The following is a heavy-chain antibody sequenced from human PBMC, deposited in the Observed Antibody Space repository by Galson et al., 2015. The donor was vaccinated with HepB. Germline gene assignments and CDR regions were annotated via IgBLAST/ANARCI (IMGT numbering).Heavy chain of an antibody. V-gene: IGHV3-30*04. CDR2: ISYDGSID. Sequence: QAPGEGLEWVALISYDGSIDYYADSVKGRFTISRDNPKNTVYLQMSSLRPEETAVYYCARGSAAGTWGYGMDVWGQGTTVSVSS. J-gene: IGHJ6*02. CDR3: ARGSAAGTWGYGMDV. D-gene: IGHD6-13*01.